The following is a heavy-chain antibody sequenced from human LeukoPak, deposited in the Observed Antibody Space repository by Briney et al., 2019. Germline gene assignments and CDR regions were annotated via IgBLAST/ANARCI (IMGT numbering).Heavy chain of an antibody. D-gene: IGHD3-10*01. CDR3: ARDLGDDAVY. V-gene: IGHV3-30-3*01. Sequence: PGRSLRLSCAASGFTFSSYAMHWVRQAPGMGLEWVAVISYDVSNKYYADSVKGRFIISRDNSKDTLYLQMNSLRAEDTAVYYCARDLGDDAVYWGRGTLVTVSS. J-gene: IGHJ4*02. CDR1: GFTFSSYA. CDR2: ISYDVSNK.